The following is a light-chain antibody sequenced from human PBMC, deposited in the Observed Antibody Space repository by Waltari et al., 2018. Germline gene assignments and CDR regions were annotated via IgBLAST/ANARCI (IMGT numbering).Light chain of an antibody. Sequence: QPVLTQSPSVSRAPGQGVTISCNGGRSNIGTNDVHGYQQLPGAAPELLIYGNSNRPSGVPDRFSGSKSGTSASLAITGLQAEDEADYFCQSYDSSLTVVVFGGRTKLTVL. CDR3: QSYDSSLTVVV. CDR1: RSNIGTND. V-gene: IGLV1-40*01. CDR2: GNS. J-gene: IGLJ3*02.